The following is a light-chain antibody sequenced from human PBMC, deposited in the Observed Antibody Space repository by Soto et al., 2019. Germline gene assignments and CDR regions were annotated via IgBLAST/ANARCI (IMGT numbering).Light chain of an antibody. J-gene: IGKJ3*01. Sequence: DIQMTQSPSSLSASVGDRVTITCRASQSINSFLNWYQQKPGKAPKLLIYAASTLQSGVPSRFSGSGSGTEFTLTISSLQPEDFATYYCQQLNSYPRTFGPGTKVDIK. CDR3: QQLNSYPRT. CDR2: AAS. V-gene: IGKV1-9*01. CDR1: QSINSF.